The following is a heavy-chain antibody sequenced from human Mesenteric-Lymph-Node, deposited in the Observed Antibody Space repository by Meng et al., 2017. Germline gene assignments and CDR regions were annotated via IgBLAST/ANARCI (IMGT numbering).Heavy chain of an antibody. J-gene: IGHJ4*02. CDR1: GGSISSSNW. Sequence: VHVPEAGPGLVKPSGTLSLTWAVSGGSISSSNWWSWVRQPPGKGLEWIGEIYHSGSTNYNPSLKSRVTISVDKSKNQFSLKLSSVTAADTAVYYCARTRSSGWSFDYWGQGTLVTVSS. CDR3: ARTRSSGWSFDY. CDR2: IYHSGST. D-gene: IGHD6-19*01. V-gene: IGHV4-4*02.